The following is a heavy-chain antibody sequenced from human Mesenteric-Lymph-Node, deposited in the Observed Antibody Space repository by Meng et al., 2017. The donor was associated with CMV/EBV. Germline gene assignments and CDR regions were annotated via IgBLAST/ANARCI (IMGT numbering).Heavy chain of an antibody. V-gene: IGHV4-34*01. Sequence: SETLSLTCAVYGGSFSGYYWTWPRQASGKGLQWIGEIDHSGSTNYNPSLKSRLTISVDTSKNEFSLKLTSVTAADTAVYYCARQGSGYYEPLDYWGQGTLVTVSS. D-gene: IGHD3-22*01. CDR1: GGSFSGYY. CDR2: IDHSGST. CDR3: ARQGSGYYEPLDY. J-gene: IGHJ4*02.